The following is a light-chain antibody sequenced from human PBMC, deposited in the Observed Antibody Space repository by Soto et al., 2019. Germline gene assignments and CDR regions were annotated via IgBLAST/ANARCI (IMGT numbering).Light chain of an antibody. V-gene: IGLV2-14*01. CDR1: SSDVGGYKF. CDR3: SLYTSSSTWV. Sequence: QSALTQPASVSGSPGQSITISCTGTSSDVGGYKFVSWYQQHPGTAPKLMIFDVTNRPSGVPDRFSGSKSGNTPSLTIFGLQAEDEADYYCSLYTSSSTWVFGGGSKLTVL. CDR2: DVT. J-gene: IGLJ3*02.